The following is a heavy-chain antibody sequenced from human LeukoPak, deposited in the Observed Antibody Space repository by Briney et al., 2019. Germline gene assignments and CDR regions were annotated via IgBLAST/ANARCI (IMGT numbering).Heavy chain of an antibody. CDR2: TYYRSKWYN. J-gene: IGHJ6*02. CDR1: GDSVSSNSAA. CDR3: ARERAIAAAGFRPVLYYYGMDV. V-gene: IGHV6-1*01. D-gene: IGHD6-13*01. Sequence: SQTLSLTCAISGDSVSSNSAAWNWIRQSPSRGLEWLGRTYYRSKWYNDYAVSVKSRITINPDTSKSQFSLQLSSVTPEDTAVYYCARERAIAAAGFRPVLYYYGMDVWGQGTTVTVSS.